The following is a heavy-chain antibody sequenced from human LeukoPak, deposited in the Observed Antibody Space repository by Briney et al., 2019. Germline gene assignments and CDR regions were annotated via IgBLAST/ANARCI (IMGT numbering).Heavy chain of an antibody. D-gene: IGHD4-17*01. V-gene: IGHV1-18*01. CDR2: ISAYKGNT. J-gene: IGHJ5*02. Sequence: ASVKVSCKASGYTFTSYGISWVRQAPGQGLEWMGWISAYKGNTNYAQKLQGRVTMTTDTSTSTAYMELRSLRSDDTAVYYCARLLPMTTVTHNWFDPWGQGTLVTVSS. CDR1: GYTFTSYG. CDR3: ARLLPMTTVTHNWFDP.